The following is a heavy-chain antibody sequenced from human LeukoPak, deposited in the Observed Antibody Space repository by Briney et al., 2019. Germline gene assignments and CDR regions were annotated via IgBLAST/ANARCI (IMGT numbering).Heavy chain of an antibody. J-gene: IGHJ4*02. V-gene: IGHV3-23*01. CDR1: GFTFRNYA. CDR2: ISDDGSDP. Sequence: QSGGSLRLSCAASGFTFRNYAMTWVRQAPGKGLEWVSAISDDGSDPKNAVTVKGRFTISRDDSKNELYLQMNSLRAEDTAIYFCAKDWSCASWGQGTLVTVSS. D-gene: IGHD3-16*01. CDR3: AKDWSCAS.